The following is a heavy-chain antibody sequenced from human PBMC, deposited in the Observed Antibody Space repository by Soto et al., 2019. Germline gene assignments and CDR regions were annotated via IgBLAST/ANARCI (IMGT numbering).Heavy chain of an antibody. J-gene: IGHJ4*02. CDR3: VRVTGSAAPRFDY. Sequence: VQLVESGGGLVQPGGSLRLSCAASGFTFSTYSMNWVRQTPWKGLEWLSYISGRGTTIYYADSVQGRFTISRDNAKNSLYLQMNSLRDEVTAVYCCVRVTGSAAPRFDYWGQGTLVTVSS. D-gene: IGHD2-15*01. CDR1: GFTFSTYS. V-gene: IGHV3-48*02. CDR2: ISGRGTTI.